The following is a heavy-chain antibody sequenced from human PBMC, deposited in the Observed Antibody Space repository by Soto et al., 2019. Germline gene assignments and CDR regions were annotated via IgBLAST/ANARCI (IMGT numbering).Heavy chain of an antibody. CDR2: ISANNGKT. CDR1: GYTFTTYN. V-gene: IGHV1-18*01. CDR3: AREALYSNDLYFPAY. D-gene: IGHD2-8*01. J-gene: IGHJ4*01. Sequence: ASVKVSCKASGYTFTTYNINWVRQAPGQGLEWMGWISANNGKTSYAQKVRDRVTMTTDTSTRTAYMELRSLRPDDTAVYYCAREALYSNDLYFPAYSAQGTPVTVSA.